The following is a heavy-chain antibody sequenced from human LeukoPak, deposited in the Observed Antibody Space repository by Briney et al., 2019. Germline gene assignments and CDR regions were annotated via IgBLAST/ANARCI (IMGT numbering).Heavy chain of an antibody. CDR3: TRRPFDFWSGSYGMDV. CDR2: IRSKANSYAT. V-gene: IGHV3-73*01. D-gene: IGHD3-3*01. CDR1: GFTFSGSA. J-gene: IGHJ6*02. Sequence: GGSLKLSCAASGFTFSGSAMHWVRQASGKGLEWVGRIRSKANSYATAYAASVKGRFTISRDDSKNTAYLQMNSLKTEDTAVYYCTRRPFDFWSGSYGMDVWGQGTTVTVSS.